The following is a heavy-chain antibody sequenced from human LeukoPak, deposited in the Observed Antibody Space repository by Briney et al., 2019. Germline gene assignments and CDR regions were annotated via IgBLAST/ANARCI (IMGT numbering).Heavy chain of an antibody. Sequence: PSETLSLTCAVYGGSFSGYYWSWIRQPPGKGLEWIGEINHSGSTNYNPSLKSRVTISVDTSKNQFSLKLSSVTAADTAVYYCASKGYSSSWYDPLGHYYYYYMDVWGKGTTVTVSS. CDR3: ASKGYSSSWYDPLGHYYYYYMDV. J-gene: IGHJ6*03. V-gene: IGHV4-34*01. CDR1: GGSFSGYY. D-gene: IGHD6-13*01. CDR2: INHSGST.